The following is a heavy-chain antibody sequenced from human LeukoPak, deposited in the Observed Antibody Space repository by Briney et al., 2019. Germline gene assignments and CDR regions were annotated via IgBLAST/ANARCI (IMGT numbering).Heavy chain of an antibody. D-gene: IGHD3-9*01. J-gene: IGHJ4*02. CDR3: AKDDGYYDILTGPYYFDY. V-gene: IGHV3-23*01. Sequence: PGGSLRLSCAASGFTFSSYAMSWVRQAPGKGLEWVSAISGSGGSTYYADSVKGRFTISRDDSKNTLYLQMNSLRAEDTAVYYCAKDDGYYDILTGPYYFDYWGQGTLVTVSS. CDR1: GFTFSSYA. CDR2: ISGSGGST.